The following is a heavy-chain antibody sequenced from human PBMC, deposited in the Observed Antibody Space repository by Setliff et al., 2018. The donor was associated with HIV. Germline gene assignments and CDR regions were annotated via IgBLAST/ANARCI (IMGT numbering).Heavy chain of an antibody. CDR2: ISAANGKK. J-gene: IGHJ4*02. CDR3: AREVPSNTGSYYKQY. V-gene: IGHV1-18*01. D-gene: IGHD3-10*01. Sequence: ASVKVSCKASGYTFSSYGISWVRQTPGQGLEWMGWISAANGKKYYAPKVHDRITLTMDISTTTAHLQLRSLRSDGTAVYSCAREVPSNTGSYYKQYWGQVTLVTVSS. CDR1: GYTFSSYG.